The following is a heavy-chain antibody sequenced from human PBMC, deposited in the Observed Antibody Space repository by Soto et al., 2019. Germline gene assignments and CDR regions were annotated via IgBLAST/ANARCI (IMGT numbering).Heavy chain of an antibody. V-gene: IGHV4-31*03. D-gene: IGHD2-2*01. CDR2: IYHSGSR. Sequence: QVQLQESGPGLVKPSQTLSLTCTVSGDSISSGGYHWSWIRQHPVKGLEWIGYIYHSGSRYYNPSFKSRVDLSVDTSKNKFSLRLNSLTAADPAVYYCARGTVTTDHWFGRWGQGALVTVSS. CDR1: GDSISSGGYH. CDR3: ARGTVTTDHWFGR. J-gene: IGHJ5*02.